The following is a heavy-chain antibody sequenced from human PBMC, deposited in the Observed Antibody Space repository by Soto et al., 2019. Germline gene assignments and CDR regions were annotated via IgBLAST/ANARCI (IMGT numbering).Heavy chain of an antibody. CDR1: GGSFSGYY. CDR3: ARRLTYYYGSGSYSQHKWFDP. CDR2: INHGGST. J-gene: IGHJ5*02. D-gene: IGHD3-10*01. V-gene: IGHV4-34*01. Sequence: SEALSLTCAVYGGSFSGYYWSWIRQPPGKGLEWIGEINHGGSTNYNPSLKSRVTISVDTSKNPFALKLSSVTAADTAVYYCARRLTYYYGSGSYSQHKWFDPWGQGSLVTVS.